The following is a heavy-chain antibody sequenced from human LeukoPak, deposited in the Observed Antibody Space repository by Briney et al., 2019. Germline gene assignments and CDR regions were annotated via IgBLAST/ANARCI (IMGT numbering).Heavy chain of an antibody. CDR2: ISAYNGDT. CDR3: ARDPSNNSGWFAYLDY. D-gene: IGHD6-19*01. J-gene: IGHJ4*02. V-gene: IGHV1-18*01. Sequence: ASVTVSCTASGYTFTINSISWVRHAPGQGLEWMGWISAYNGDTKYSQKTQGRVTMTTDASTNTAYMELRSLICDDTAVYYCARDPSNNSGWFAYLDYWGQGTLVTVSS. CDR1: GYTFTINS.